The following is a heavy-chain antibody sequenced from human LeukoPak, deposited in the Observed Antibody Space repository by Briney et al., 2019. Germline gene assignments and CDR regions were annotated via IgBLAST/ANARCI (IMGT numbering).Heavy chain of an antibody. CDR3: ARRIVVGDYYYYGMDV. J-gene: IGHJ6*02. Sequence: PGGSLRLSCAASGFTFSSYSMTWVRQAPGKGLEWVSCISSSSSYIYYADSVKGRFTISRDNAKNSLYLQMNSLRAEDTAVYYCARRIVVGDYYYYGMDVWGQGTTVTVSS. CDR2: ISSSSSYI. D-gene: IGHD2-2*01. V-gene: IGHV3-21*01. CDR1: GFTFSSYS.